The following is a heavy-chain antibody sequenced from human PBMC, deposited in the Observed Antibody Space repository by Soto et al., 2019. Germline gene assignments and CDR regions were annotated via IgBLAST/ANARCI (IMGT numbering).Heavy chain of an antibody. CDR1: GFTFSNAW. D-gene: IGHD2-2*01. V-gene: IGHV3-15*01. Sequence: PAGSLRLSCAASGFTFSNAWMSWVRQAPGKGLEWVGRIKSKTDGGTTDYAAPVKGRFTISRDDSKNTLYLQMNSLKTEDTAVYYCTTAVFFSSCSSTSCYAERIGWGQGTLVTVSS. CDR2: IKSKTDGGTT. J-gene: IGHJ4*02. CDR3: TTAVFFSSCSSTSCYAERIG.